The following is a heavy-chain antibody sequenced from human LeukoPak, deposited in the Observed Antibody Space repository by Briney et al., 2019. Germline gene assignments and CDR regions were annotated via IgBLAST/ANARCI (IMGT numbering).Heavy chain of an antibody. CDR3: AKDLDSSSWYYFDY. Sequence: PGGSLRLSCAASGFTFSSYTMNWVRQAPGKGLEWVSSISTSSTYIYYADSVKGRFTISRDNAKNSLYLQTNSLRAEDTAVYYCAKDLDSSSWYYFDYWGQGTLVTVSS. V-gene: IGHV3-21*04. J-gene: IGHJ4*02. CDR1: GFTFSSYT. CDR2: ISTSSTYI. D-gene: IGHD6-13*01.